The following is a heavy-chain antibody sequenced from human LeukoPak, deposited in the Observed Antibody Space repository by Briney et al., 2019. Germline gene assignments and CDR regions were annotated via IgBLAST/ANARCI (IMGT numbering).Heavy chain of an antibody. V-gene: IGHV4-4*07. D-gene: IGHD7-27*01. J-gene: IGHJ4*02. CDR3: AGTTRTGDLGY. CDR1: GGSISCYY. Sequence: SETLSLTCTVSGGSISCYYWSWIRQPAGKGLEWIGRIYTSGSTNYNPSLKSRVTMSVDTSKNQFSLKLSSVTAADTAVYYCAGTTRTGDLGYWGQGTLVTVSS. CDR2: IYTSGST.